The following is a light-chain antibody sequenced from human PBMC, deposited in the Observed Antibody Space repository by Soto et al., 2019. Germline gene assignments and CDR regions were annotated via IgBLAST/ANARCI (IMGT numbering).Light chain of an antibody. Sequence: QSALIQPPSVSGSPGQSVTISCTGNSSNIGAGYDVHWYQQLPGRAPKLLIFGNRNRPSGVPGRFSGSKSGSSASLAITGLQAEDEADYYCHSYDTTVSGEVFGGGTKVTVL. CDR1: SSNIGAGYD. CDR3: HSYDTTVSGEV. CDR2: GNR. J-gene: IGLJ3*02. V-gene: IGLV1-40*01.